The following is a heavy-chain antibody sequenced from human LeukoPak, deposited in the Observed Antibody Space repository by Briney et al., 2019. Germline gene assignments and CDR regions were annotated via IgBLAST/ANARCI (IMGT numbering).Heavy chain of an antibody. CDR3: AKDRRIAAAGYYFDY. J-gene: IGHJ4*02. CDR1: GFTFSSYG. CDR2: ISYDGSNK. V-gene: IGHV3-30*18. D-gene: IGHD6-13*01. Sequence: GRSLRLSCAASGFTFSSYGMHWVRQAPGKGLEWVAVISYDGSNKYHADSVKGRFTISRDNSKNTLYLQMNSLRAEDTAVYYCAKDRRIAAAGYYFDYWGQGTLVTVSS.